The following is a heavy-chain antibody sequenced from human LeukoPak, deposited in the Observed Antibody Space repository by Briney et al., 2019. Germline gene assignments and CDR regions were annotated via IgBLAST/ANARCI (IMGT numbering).Heavy chain of an antibody. CDR3: AKDTYDSGWYYFDY. CDR1: GSSFTNYA. Sequence: GGSLRLFCAASGSSFTNYALSWVRQAPGKGLEWVSAISADAGSTYYADSVKGRFTISRDDFKSTLYLQMNSLRAEDTAVYYCAKDTYDSGWYYFDYWGQGTLVTVSS. J-gene: IGHJ4*02. CDR2: ISADAGST. D-gene: IGHD6-19*01. V-gene: IGHV3-23*01.